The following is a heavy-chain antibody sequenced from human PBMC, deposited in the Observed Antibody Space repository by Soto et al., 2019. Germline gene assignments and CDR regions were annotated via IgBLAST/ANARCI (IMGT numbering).Heavy chain of an antibody. V-gene: IGHV3-15*01. D-gene: IGHD1-7*01. Sequence: EVQLVESGGGLVKPGGSLRLSCAASGFTFGEAWMSWVRQAPGKGLEWVGRIKRKADGATTDYVEPVKGRFIISRDDSKNTLYLQMNSLKTDDTAVYYCTTDLQERRYKWTYEWGQGTLVTVSS. CDR1: GFTFGEAW. J-gene: IGHJ4*02. CDR3: TTDLQERRYKWTYE. CDR2: IKRKADGATT.